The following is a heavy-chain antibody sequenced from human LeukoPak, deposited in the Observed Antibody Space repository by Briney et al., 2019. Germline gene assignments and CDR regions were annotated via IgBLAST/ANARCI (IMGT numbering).Heavy chain of an antibody. J-gene: IGHJ4*02. CDR2: ISSNGGST. CDR3: VISGDYGDLPILIFDY. CDR1: GFTFSSYA. V-gene: IGHV3-64D*06. Sequence: TGGSLRLSCSASGFTFSSYAMHWVRQAPGKGLEYVSAISSNGGSTYYADSVKGRFTISRDNSKNTLYLQMSSLRAEDTAVYYCVISGDYGDLPILIFDYWGQGTLVTVSS. D-gene: IGHD4-17*01.